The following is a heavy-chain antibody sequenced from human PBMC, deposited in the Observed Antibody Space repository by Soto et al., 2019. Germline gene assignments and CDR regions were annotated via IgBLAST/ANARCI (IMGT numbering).Heavy chain of an antibody. D-gene: IGHD3-3*01. V-gene: IGHV1-46*01. J-gene: IGHJ4*02. CDR1: GYTFTSYY. Sequence: ASVKVSCKASGYTFTSYYMHWVRQAPGQGLEWMGIINPSGGSTSYAQKFQGRVTMTRDTSTSTVYMELSSLRSEDTAVYYCAREGIGHLVVIIPLDYWGQGXLVTVYS. CDR2: INPSGGST. CDR3: AREGIGHLVVIIPLDY.